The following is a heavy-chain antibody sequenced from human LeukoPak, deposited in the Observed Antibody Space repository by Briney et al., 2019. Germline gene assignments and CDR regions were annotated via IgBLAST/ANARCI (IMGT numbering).Heavy chain of an antibody. J-gene: IGHJ4*02. CDR3: ARTPGAFDF. CDR1: GDSFTYYH. CDR2: VSHTGDT. V-gene: IGHV4-34*01. D-gene: IGHD2-15*01. Sequence: KPSETLSLTCAVYGDSFTYYHWTWIRQSPGRGLEWIGEVSHTGDTDYNPSLKNRPTISIDTSNKQFSLRLTSVTAADTAVYYCARTPGAFDFWGQGTLVTVSS.